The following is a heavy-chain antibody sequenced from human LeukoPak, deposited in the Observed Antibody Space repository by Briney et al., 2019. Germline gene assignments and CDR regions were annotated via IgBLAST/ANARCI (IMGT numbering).Heavy chain of an antibody. V-gene: IGHV3-48*03. CDR3: AELGITMIGCV. Sequence: GGSLGLSCAASGFTFSSYEMNWVRQAPGKGLEWVSYISSSGSTIYYADSVKSRFTISRDNAKNSLYLQMNSLRAEDTAVYYCAELGITMIGCVWGKGTTVTISS. D-gene: IGHD3-10*02. CDR2: ISSSGSTI. CDR1: GFTFSSYE. J-gene: IGHJ6*04.